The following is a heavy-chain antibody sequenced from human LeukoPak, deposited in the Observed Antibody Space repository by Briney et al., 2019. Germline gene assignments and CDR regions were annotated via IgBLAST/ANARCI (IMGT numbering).Heavy chain of an antibody. J-gene: IGHJ4*02. CDR3: ARAMRSGYDY. V-gene: IGHV3-48*02. CDR2: ISSSSDSI. Sequence: PGRSLRLSCAASGFTLSTYGMHWVRQAPGKRLEWVSYISSSSDSIYYADSVKGRFTISRDNAENSLYLQMNSLRDEDTAVYYCARAMRSGYDYWGQGTLVTVSS. CDR1: GFTLSTYG. D-gene: IGHD5-12*01.